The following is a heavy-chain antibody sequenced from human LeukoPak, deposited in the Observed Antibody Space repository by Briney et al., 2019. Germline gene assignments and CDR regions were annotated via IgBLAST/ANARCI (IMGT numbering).Heavy chain of an antibody. V-gene: IGHV3-30-3*01. CDR3: ARDRNYYGSGSYYNPDY. CDR2: ISYDGSNK. J-gene: IGHJ4*02. D-gene: IGHD3-10*01. CDR1: GFTFSSYA. Sequence: GGSLRLSCAASGFTFSSYAMHWVRQAPGKGLEWVAVISYDGSNKYYADSVKGRFTISRDNSKNTLYLQMNSLRAEDTAVYYCARDRNYYGSGSYYNPDYWGQGTLVTVSS.